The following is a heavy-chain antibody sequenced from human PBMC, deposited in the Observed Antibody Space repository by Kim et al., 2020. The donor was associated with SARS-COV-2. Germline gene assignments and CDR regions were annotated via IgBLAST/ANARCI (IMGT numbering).Heavy chain of an antibody. V-gene: IGHV1-18*01. D-gene: IGHD4-17*01. J-gene: IGHJ4*02. CDR3: ARHAPYGDFDY. CDR1: GYTFASYA. Sequence: ASVKVSCKASGYTFASYAISWVRQAPGQGLEWMGSAYTGNTNYAQKLQGRVTMTTHTSTSTAYMELRSLRPDDTAVYHCARHAPYGDFDYWGQGTLVTVS. CDR2: SAYTGNT.